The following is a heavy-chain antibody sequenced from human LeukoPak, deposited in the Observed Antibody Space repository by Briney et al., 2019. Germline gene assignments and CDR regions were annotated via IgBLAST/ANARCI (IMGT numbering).Heavy chain of an antibody. J-gene: IGHJ4*02. CDR2: ISYSGST. CDR3: ARHQTKDDYNPCDY. Sequence: SETLSLTCAVSDGSINSNHYSWGWIRQSPGKGLKWIGIISYSGSTYYNPSLKSRATISVDTSKNRFSLKRSSVTAADTALYYCARHQTKDDYNPCDYWGRGTLVTVSS. D-gene: IGHD5-24*01. V-gene: IGHV4-39*01. CDR1: DGSINSNHYS.